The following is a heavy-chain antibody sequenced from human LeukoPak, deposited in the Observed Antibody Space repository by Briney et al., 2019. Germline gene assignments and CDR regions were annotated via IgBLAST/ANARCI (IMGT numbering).Heavy chain of an antibody. D-gene: IGHD6-19*01. J-gene: IGHJ4*02. V-gene: IGHV3-23*01. CDR3: AARPTSEAVAPSDF. CDR2: ICGRGGNT. Sequence: PGGSLRLSCAASGFTLTSYAMSWVRQAPGKGLEWVSLICGRGGNTYYADSVKGRFTISRDNSKRMLYLQMNSLRAEDTATYYCAARPTSEAVAPSDFWGQGTLVTVS. CDR1: GFTLTSYA.